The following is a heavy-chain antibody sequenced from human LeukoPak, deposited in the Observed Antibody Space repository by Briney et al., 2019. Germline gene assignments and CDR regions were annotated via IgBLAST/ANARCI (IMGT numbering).Heavy chain of an antibody. V-gene: IGHV3-21*01. Sequence: GGSLRLSCAASGFTFSSYSMNWVRQAPGKGLEWVSSISSSSSYIYYADSVKGRFTISRDNSKNTLYLQMNSLRAEDTAVYYCARGLRGDLNYAFYYWGQGTLVTVSS. CDR3: ARGLRGDLNYAFYY. J-gene: IGHJ4*02. CDR1: GFTFSSYS. CDR2: ISSSSSYI. D-gene: IGHD1-7*01.